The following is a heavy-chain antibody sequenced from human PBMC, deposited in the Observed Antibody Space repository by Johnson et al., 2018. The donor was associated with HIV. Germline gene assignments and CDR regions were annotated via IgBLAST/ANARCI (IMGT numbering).Heavy chain of an antibody. CDR3: AKDLLYWWSIDI. D-gene: IGHD2-8*02. Sequence: DVQVVESGGGLIQPGGSLRLSCAASGFTVDTNYISWVRQAPGKGLEWVSVIYNGGNTYYADSVKGRFTISRDNSKNTLYLQMNSLRAEDTAGYYGAKDLLYWWSIDIWGQGTMVTVSS. V-gene: IGHV3-53*01. CDR1: GFTVDTNY. CDR2: IYNGGNT. J-gene: IGHJ3*02.